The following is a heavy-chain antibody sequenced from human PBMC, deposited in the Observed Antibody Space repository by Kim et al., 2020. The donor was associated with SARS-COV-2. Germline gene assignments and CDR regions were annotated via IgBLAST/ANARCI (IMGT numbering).Heavy chain of an antibody. D-gene: IGHD3-9*01. CDR1: GYTFTGYY. CDR3: ARTNYDILTGYYQTDNWFDP. V-gene: IGHV1-2*02. CDR2: INPNSGGT. J-gene: IGHJ5*02. Sequence: ASVKVSCKASGYTFTGYYMHWVRQAPGQGLEWMGWINPNSGGTNYAQKFQRRVTMTRDTSISTAYMELSRLRSDDTAVYYCARTNYDILTGYYQTDNWFDPWGQGTLVTVSS.